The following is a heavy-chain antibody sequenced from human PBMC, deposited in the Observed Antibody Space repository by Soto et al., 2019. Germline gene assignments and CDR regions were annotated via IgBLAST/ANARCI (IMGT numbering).Heavy chain of an antibody. J-gene: IGHJ4*02. CDR2: INAGNGNT. CDR3: ARAGSGLYYDILTGYYTFDY. Sequence: ASVTVSCQASGYTFTSYAMHWVRQAPGQRLEWMGWINAGNGNTKYSQKFQGRVTITRDTSASTAYMELSSLRSEDTAVYYCARAGSGLYYDILTGYYTFDYWGQGTLVTVSS. V-gene: IGHV1-3*01. CDR1: GYTFTSYA. D-gene: IGHD3-9*01.